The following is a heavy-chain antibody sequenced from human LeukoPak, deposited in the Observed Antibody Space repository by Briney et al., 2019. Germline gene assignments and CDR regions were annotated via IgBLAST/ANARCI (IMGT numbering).Heavy chain of an antibody. CDR3: VRDLRDRRGYSNYYMDV. CDR1: ERMVRNSY. Sequence: GGSLRLSCEGPERMVRNSYMSWVRQSPGRGLEWVSVIYSGGSTDYADSVKGRFTTSRETSKNTLYLQMNDVRAEDTGIYYCVRDLRDRRGYSNYYMDVWGKGTTVTVSS. V-gene: IGHV3-53*01. J-gene: IGHJ6*03. D-gene: IGHD3-10*01. CDR2: IYSGGST.